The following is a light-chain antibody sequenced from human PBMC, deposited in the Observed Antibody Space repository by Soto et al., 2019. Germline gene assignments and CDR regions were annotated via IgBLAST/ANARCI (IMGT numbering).Light chain of an antibody. CDR1: SSNIGSNA. CDR2: SNN. Sequence: QSVLTQPPSASGTPGQRVTISCSGSSSNIGSNAVSWYQQLPGTAPKLLIYSNNQRPSGVPDRFSGSTSGTSASLAITGLQAEDEADYCCQSYDSSLSGGVFGGGTKLTVL. CDR3: QSYDSSLSGGV. V-gene: IGLV1-44*01. J-gene: IGLJ3*02.